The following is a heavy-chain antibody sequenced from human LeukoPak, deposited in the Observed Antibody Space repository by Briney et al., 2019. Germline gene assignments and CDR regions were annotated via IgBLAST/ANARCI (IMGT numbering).Heavy chain of an antibody. CDR2: IRYDGTNK. D-gene: IGHD1-26*01. J-gene: IGHJ4*02. CDR1: GFTFSSYG. V-gene: IGHV3-30*02. CDR3: AKDPVGATPY. Sequence: PGGSLRLSCAASGFTFSSYGMHWVRQAPGKGLEWVAFIRYDGTNKYYADSVKGRFTISRDNSKNTLYLQMNSLRAEDTAAYYCAKDPVGATPYWGQGTLVTVSA.